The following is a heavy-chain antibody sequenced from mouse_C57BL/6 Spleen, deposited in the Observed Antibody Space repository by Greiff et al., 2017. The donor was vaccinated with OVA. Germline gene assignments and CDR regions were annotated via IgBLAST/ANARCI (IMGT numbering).Heavy chain of an antibody. CDR2: ISSGSSTI. J-gene: IGHJ3*01. V-gene: IGHV5-17*01. CDR3: ARPDGYYRFAY. D-gene: IGHD2-3*01. Sequence: EVKLVESGGGLVKPGGSLKLSCAASGFTFSDYGMHWVRQAPEQGLEWVAYISSGSSTIYYADTVKGRFTISRDNAKNTLFLQMTSLRSEDTAMYYCARPDGYYRFAYWGQGTLVTVSA. CDR1: GFTFSDYG.